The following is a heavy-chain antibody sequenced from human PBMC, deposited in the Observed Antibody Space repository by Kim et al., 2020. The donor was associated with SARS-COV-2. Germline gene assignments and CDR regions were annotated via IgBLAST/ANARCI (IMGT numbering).Heavy chain of an antibody. J-gene: IGHJ4*02. V-gene: IGHV3-48*02. Sequence: GGSLRLSCAASGFTFSTFAMNWVRQAPGKGLEWLSFISSSSSTIYYADSVKGRFTISRDNGKNSLYLQMNSLRDEDTAVYYCARKYYGSGSYYFDYWGQGILVTVSS. CDR2: ISSSSSTI. CDR1: GFTFSTFA. CDR3: ARKYYGSGSYYFDY. D-gene: IGHD3-10*01.